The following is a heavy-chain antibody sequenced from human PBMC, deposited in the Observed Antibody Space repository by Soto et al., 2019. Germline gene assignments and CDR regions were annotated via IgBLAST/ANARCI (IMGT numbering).Heavy chain of an antibody. Sequence: SDTLSLTCTVFGVSITSYYWCWIRHPPGKGLEWIGYIYYSVSTNYNPSLKSRVTTSEDTYKNQFSLKLSSVTAADTAVYYCARDSRLLWFGELRTDYGMDVWGLGKTENGSS. CDR3: ARDSRLLWFGELRTDYGMDV. D-gene: IGHD3-10*01. CDR2: IYYSVST. J-gene: IGHJ6*02. CDR1: GVSITSYY. V-gene: IGHV4-59*01.